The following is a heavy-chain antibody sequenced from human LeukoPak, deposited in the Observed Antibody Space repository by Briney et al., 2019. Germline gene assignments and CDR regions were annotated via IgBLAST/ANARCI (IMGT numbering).Heavy chain of an antibody. CDR1: GGSISSGGYY. CDR3: ARLVAVTAEFDY. D-gene: IGHD2-21*02. Sequence: SQTLSLTCTVSGGSISSGGYYWSWIRQHPGKGLEWIGYIYYSGSTYYNPSLKSRVTISVDTSKNQFSLKLSSVTAADTAVYYCARLVAVTAEFDYWGQGTLVTVSS. J-gene: IGHJ4*02. V-gene: IGHV4-31*03. CDR2: IYYSGST.